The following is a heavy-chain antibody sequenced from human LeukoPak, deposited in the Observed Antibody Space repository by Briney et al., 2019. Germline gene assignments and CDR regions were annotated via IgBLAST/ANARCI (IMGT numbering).Heavy chain of an antibody. J-gene: IGHJ6*03. CDR1: GGSISSGSYY. CDR3: ARDHCSGGSCYRDYYHYYMDV. V-gene: IGHV4-61*02. D-gene: IGHD2-15*01. Sequence: PSQTLSLTCTVSGGSISSGSYYWSWIRQPAGKGLEWIGRIYTSGSTNYNPSLKSRVTISVDTSKNQFSLKLSSVTAADTAVYYCARDHCSGGSCYRDYYHYYMDVWGKGTTVTVSS. CDR2: IYTSGST.